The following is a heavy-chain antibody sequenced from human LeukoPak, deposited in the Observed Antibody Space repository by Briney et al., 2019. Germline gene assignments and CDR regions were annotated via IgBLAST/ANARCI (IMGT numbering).Heavy chain of an antibody. J-gene: IGHJ4*02. CDR3: ARDLDYGELDY. Sequence: GGSLRLSCAASGSTFSSYWMSWVRQAPGKGLEWVANIKQDGSEKYYVDSVKGRFTISRDNAKNSLYLQMNSLRAEDTAVYYCARDLDYGELDYWGQGTLVTVSS. D-gene: IGHD4-17*01. V-gene: IGHV3-7*01. CDR1: GSTFSSYW. CDR2: IKQDGSEK.